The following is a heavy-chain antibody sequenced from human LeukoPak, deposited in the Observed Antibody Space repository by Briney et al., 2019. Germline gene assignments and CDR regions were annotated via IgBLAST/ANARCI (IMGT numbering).Heavy chain of an antibody. CDR3: ASSDIVTGTTYYFDY. CDR2: VSHVGST. Sequence: SETLSLTCSVSGYSISSGYHWGWIRQPPGKGLELIGSVSHVGSTYYNSSLQSRVTISRDSSKNQFSLKLSSVTAADTAVYYCASSDIVTGTTYYFDYWGQGTLITVSS. D-gene: IGHD1-14*01. J-gene: IGHJ4*02. V-gene: IGHV4-38-2*01. CDR1: GYSISSGYH.